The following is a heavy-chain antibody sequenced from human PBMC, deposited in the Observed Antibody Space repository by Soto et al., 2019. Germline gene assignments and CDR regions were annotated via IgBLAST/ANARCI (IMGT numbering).Heavy chain of an antibody. CDR3: ARDCDIAARPCYFDY. CDR1: GFTFSSYG. J-gene: IGHJ4*02. D-gene: IGHD6-6*01. Sequence: GGSLRLSCAASGFTFSSYGMHWVRQAPGKGLEWVAVIWYDGSNKYYADSVKGRFTISRDNSKNTLYLQMNSLRAEDTAVYYCARDCDIAARPCYFDYWGQGTLVTGSS. V-gene: IGHV3-33*01. CDR2: IWYDGSNK.